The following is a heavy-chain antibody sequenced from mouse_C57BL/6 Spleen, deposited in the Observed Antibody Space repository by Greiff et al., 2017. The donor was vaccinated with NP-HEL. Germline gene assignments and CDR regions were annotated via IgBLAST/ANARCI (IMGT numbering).Heavy chain of an antibody. D-gene: IGHD2-2*01. CDR1: GFSLTSYG. CDR2: IWRGGST. CDR3: AKNYYGYDGWFAY. Sequence: VMLVESGPGLVQPSQSLSITCTVSGFSLTSYGVHWVRQSPGKGLEWLGVIWRGGSTDYNAAFMSRLSITKDNSKSQVFFKMNSLQADDTAIYYCAKNYYGYDGWFAYWGQGTLVTVSA. V-gene: IGHV2-5*01. J-gene: IGHJ3*01.